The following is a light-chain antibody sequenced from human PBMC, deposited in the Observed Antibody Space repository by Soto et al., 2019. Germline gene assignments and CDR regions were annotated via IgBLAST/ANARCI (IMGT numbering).Light chain of an antibody. CDR1: NSDVGSYNF. CDR3: QSYDSSLSGPCV. V-gene: IGLV2-14*03. Sequence: QSALTQCASVSGSPGQSITISCAGTNSDVGSYNFVSWLQQHAGKAPKLMIYDVSSRPSGVSNRFSGSKSGTSASLAITGLQAEDEADYYCQSYDSSLSGPCVFGTGTKVTVL. CDR2: DVS. J-gene: IGLJ1*01.